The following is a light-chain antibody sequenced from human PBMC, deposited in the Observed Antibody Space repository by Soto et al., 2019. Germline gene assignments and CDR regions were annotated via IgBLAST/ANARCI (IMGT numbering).Light chain of an antibody. J-gene: IGKJ1*01. V-gene: IGKV1-39*01. CDR3: QHSNSITWT. CDR2: AAS. CDR1: QTIRNY. Sequence: DSQMTQSSSNLSASVGDRVTITCRASQTIRNYLNWYQQEPGKAPKLLIYAASSLQSGVPSWFSGSGSETDFTLTISSLQPEDFATYSWQHSNSITWTFGQGTKVDIK.